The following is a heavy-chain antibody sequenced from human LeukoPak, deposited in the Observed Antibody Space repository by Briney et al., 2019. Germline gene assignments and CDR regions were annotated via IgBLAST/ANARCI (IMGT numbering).Heavy chain of an antibody. D-gene: IGHD6-13*01. J-gene: IGHJ5*02. V-gene: IGHV1-2*02. Sequence: APVKVSCKASGYTFTGYYIHWVRQAPGQGLEWMGWINPNSGGTSYAQKFQGRVTMTRDTSISTAYMELSSLRSDDTAVYYCARDWAAGTVVNWFDPWGQGTLVTVSS. CDR2: INPNSGGT. CDR1: GYTFTGYY. CDR3: ARDWAAGTVVNWFDP.